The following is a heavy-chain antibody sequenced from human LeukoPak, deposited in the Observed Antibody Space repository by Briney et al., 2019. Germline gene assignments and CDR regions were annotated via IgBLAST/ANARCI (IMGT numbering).Heavy chain of an antibody. CDR1: GGTFSSYA. CDR3: ARPPGYSYGIDY. V-gene: IGHV1-69*05. Sequence: GASVKVSCKASGGTFSSYAISWVRQAPGQGLEWMGGIIPIFGTANYAQKFQGRVAITTDESTSTAYMELSSLRSEDTAVYYCARPPGYSYGIDYWGQGTLVTVSS. CDR2: IIPIFGTA. J-gene: IGHJ4*02. D-gene: IGHD5-18*01.